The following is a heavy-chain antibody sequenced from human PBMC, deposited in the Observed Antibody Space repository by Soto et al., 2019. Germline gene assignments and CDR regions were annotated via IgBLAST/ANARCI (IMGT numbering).Heavy chain of an antibody. V-gene: IGHV1-18*04. CDR1: GYTFTSYG. D-gene: IGHD3-3*01. CDR2: ISAYNGNT. J-gene: IGHJ4*02. Sequence: QVQLVQSGAEVKKPGASVKVSCKASGYTFTSYGISWVRQAPGQGLEWMGWISAYNGNTNYAQKLQGRVTMTTDTSKSTAYMELRSLRSDDTAVSYCASHRRDIYDFWSGYLFDYWGQGTLVTVSS. CDR3: ASHRRDIYDFWSGYLFDY.